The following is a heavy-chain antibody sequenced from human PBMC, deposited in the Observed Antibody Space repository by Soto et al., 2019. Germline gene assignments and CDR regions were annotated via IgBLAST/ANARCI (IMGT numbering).Heavy chain of an antibody. V-gene: IGHV3-9*01. CDR2: IISNAGII. J-gene: IGHJ4*02. CDR1: GFIFEDYD. D-gene: IGHD2-2*01. CDR3: IKGTFSSSKVIFDH. Sequence: EVQFVESGGGLAQPGRSLRLSCIASGFIFEDYDMHWVRQVSGKGLEWVSSIISNAGIIKYSDSVKGRFTLSRDNAKKSMYLQMNSLTVEDTAFYFCIKGTFSSSKVIFDHWGQGTMVTVSS.